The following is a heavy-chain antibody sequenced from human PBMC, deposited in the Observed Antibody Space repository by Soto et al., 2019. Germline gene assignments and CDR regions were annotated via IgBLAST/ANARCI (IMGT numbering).Heavy chain of an antibody. V-gene: IGHV4-4*02. CDR3: AREVGCSGGSCYWDY. J-gene: IGHJ4*02. CDR2: IYHSGST. Sequence: SETLSLTCAVSSGSISSSNWWSWVRQPPGKGLEWIGEIYHSGSTNYNPSLKSRVTISVDKSKNQFSLKLSSVTAADTAVYYCAREVGCSGGSCYWDYWGQGTLVTVSS. D-gene: IGHD2-15*01. CDR1: SGSISSSNW.